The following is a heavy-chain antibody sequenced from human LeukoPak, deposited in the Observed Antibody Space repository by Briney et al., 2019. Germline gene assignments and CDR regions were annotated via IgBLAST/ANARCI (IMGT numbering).Heavy chain of an antibody. CDR1: GFTFNNYA. J-gene: IGHJ4*02. CDR3: AKDLWPDKPNAKVGY. V-gene: IGHV3-23*01. CDR2: ISGSGGTT. Sequence: GSLRLSCAASGFTFNNYAMSWVRQAPGKGLEWVSAISGSGGTTYYADSVKGRFTISRDNSKNTLYLQMNSLRAEDTAVYYCAKDLWPDKPNAKVGYWGQGTLVTVSS. D-gene: IGHD3/OR15-3a*01.